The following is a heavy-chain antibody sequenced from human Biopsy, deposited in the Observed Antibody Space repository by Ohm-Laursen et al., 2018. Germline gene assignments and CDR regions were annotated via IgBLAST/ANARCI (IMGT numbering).Heavy chain of an antibody. CDR2: IYDDGINE. CDR1: GFTFKNDN. D-gene: IGHD5/OR15-5a*01. Sequence: SLRLSCAASGFTFKNDNMHWVRQAPGKGLEWVAAIYDDGINEYYADSVKGRFTISRDDSKNTLYLQMNSLRVEDTAVFYCARDLRGHWFFNLWGRGTLVTVSS. V-gene: IGHV3-33*01. CDR3: ARDLRGHWFFNL. J-gene: IGHJ2*01.